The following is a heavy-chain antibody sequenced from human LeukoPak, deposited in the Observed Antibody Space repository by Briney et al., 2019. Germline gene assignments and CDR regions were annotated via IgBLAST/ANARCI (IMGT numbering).Heavy chain of an antibody. CDR2: IYNGRST. D-gene: IGHD6-19*01. CDR1: GASTSSRY. CDR3: AQTTGWPGFDF. Sequence: SETLSLTCSASGASTSSRYWSWIRQSPGRTLEWIGHIYNGRSTKYNPSLTSRVTISVDTSKNQFSLSLTSVTAADTAIYYCAQTTGWPGFDFWGPAALVTVSS. J-gene: IGHJ4*02. V-gene: IGHV4-59*08.